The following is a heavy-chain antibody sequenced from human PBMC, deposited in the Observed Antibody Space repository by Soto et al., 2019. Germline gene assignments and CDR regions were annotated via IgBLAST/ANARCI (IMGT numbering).Heavy chain of an antibody. CDR2: IIPIFVTA. Sequence: QVQLVQSGAEVKKPGASVKVSCTASGGTFSSYAISWVRQAPGQGLEWMGGIIPIFVTANYAQKFQGRVTITADESTRPAYMELSSLRSEDTALYYCASGARIVVVPAARTNYYYYGMDVWGQGTTVTVS. V-gene: IGHV1-69*01. CDR3: ASGARIVVVPAARTNYYYYGMDV. D-gene: IGHD2-2*01. CDR1: GGTFSSYA. J-gene: IGHJ6*02.